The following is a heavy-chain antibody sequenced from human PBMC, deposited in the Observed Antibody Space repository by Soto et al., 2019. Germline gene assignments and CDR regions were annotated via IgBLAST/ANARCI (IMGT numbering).Heavy chain of an antibody. D-gene: IGHD6-13*01. J-gene: IGHJ4*02. V-gene: IGHV1-46*01. CDR2: INPSGGST. CDR3: ASVAGPNYYFDY. Sequence: GASVKVSCKASGYTFTSYYMHWVRQAPGQGLEWMGIINPSGGSTSYAQKFQGRVTMTRDTSTSTVYMELSSLRSEDTAVYYCASVAGPNYYFDYWGQGTLVTVSS. CDR1: GYTFTSYY.